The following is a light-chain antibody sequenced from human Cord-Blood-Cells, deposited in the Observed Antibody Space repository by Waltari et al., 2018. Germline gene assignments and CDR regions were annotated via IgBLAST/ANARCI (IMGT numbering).Light chain of an antibody. CDR2: CAS. Sequence: DIVMTQSPDSVAVSLGERATINCKSSQSVLYSSNNKNYLAWYQQKPGQPPKLLIYCASTRESGVPDRFSGSGSGTDFTLTISSLQAEDVAVYYCQQYYSTPYSFGQGTKLEIK. J-gene: IGKJ2*03. V-gene: IGKV4-1*01. CDR1: QSVLYSSNNKNY. CDR3: QQYYSTPYS.